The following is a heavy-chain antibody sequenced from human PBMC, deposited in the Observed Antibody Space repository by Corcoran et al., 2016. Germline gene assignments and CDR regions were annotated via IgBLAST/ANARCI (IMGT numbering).Heavy chain of an antibody. Sequence: QLQESGPGLVKPSETLSLTCTVSGDSMISSNHHWAWIRQPPGKGLDWIGNIYYTGNTYYNPSLKSRVTISVDTSKNQFSLNLTSVTAADTAVYFCARRTGDPLDYWGQGTLVTVSS. CDR1: GDSMISSNHH. CDR2: IYYTGNT. J-gene: IGHJ4*02. D-gene: IGHD7-27*01. CDR3: ARRTGDPLDY. V-gene: IGHV4-39*01.